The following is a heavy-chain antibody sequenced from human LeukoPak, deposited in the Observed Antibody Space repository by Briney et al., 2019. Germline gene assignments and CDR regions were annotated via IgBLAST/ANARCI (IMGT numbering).Heavy chain of an antibody. CDR1: GGSISSSSYY. V-gene: IGHV4-39*01. Sequence: SETLSLTCTVSGGSISSSSYYWGWIRQPPGKGLEWIGSIYYSGSTYYNPSLKSRVTISVDTSKNQFSLKLSSVTAADTAVYYCARVCDICLAGADYWGQGTLVTVSS. J-gene: IGHJ4*02. CDR2: IYYSGST. CDR3: ARVCDICLAGADY. D-gene: IGHD6-19*01.